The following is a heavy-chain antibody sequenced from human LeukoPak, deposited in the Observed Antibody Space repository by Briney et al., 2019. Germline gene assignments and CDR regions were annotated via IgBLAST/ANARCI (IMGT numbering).Heavy chain of an antibody. CDR1: GFTFSSYD. J-gene: IGHJ4*02. V-gene: IGHV3-13*04. D-gene: IGHD2-2*01. Sequence: GGSLRLSCAASGFTFSSYDMHWVRQATGKGLEWISAISSAGDTYYPGSVKGRFTISRENAKKSLYLQMNSLRAEDTAVYYCARTDSSSLGWFDYWGQGTLVTVSS. CDR3: ARTDSSSLGWFDY. CDR2: ISSAGDT.